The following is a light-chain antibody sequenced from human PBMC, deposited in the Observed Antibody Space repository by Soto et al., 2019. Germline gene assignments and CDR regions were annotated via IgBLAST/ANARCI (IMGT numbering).Light chain of an antibody. J-gene: IGKJ4*01. V-gene: IGKV3-11*01. CDR3: QQRSNWRGT. CDR2: DAS. Sequence: EIVLTQSPVTLSLSPGERATLSCRAIQSISKYLAWYQQKPGQAPRLLIYDASNRASGIPARFSGSGSGTDFTLTISSLEPEDFAVYYCQQRSNWRGTFGGGTKVEIK. CDR1: QSISKY.